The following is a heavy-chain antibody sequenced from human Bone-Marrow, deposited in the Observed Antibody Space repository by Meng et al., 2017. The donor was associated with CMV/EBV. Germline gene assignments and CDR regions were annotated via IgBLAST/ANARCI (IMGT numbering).Heavy chain of an antibody. CDR1: GGSISSSSYY. V-gene: IGHV4-39*01. Sequence: GSLRLSCTVSGGSISSSSYYWGWIRQPPGKGLEWIGSIYYSGSTYYNPSLKSRVTISVDTSKNQFSLKLSSVAAADTAVYYCATNSQSIAARRNWYYFDYWGQGTLVTVPS. CDR2: IYYSGST. D-gene: IGHD6-6*01. J-gene: IGHJ4*02. CDR3: ATNSQSIAARRNWYYFDY.